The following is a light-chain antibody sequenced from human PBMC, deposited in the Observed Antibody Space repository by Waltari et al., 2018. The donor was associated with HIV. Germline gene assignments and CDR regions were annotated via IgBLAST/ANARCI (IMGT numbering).Light chain of an antibody. J-gene: IGLJ2*01. CDR2: RDS. CDR3: HVWDSGTVV. CDR1: NIGSKN. Sequence: SYEVTQPLSVSVALGQTARITCGGHNIGSKNVHWYQQKPGQAPILVIYRDSNRPSGIPERFSGANSGNTATLTINRGQVGDEADYYCHVWDSGTVVFGGGTKLTVL. V-gene: IGLV3-9*01.